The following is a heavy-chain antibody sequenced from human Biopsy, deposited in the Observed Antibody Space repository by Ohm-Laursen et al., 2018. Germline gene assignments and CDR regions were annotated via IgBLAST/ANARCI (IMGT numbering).Heavy chain of an antibody. Sequence: LSLTCTASGFTFNNYWMHWVRQAPGKGLVWVSRSNTDGSHTNYADSVKGRFTTSTDNAKNTLYLYMSSLTVEDTAVYFCARDASQGFDSWGQGTLVTVSS. CDR2: SNTDGSHT. CDR1: GFTFNNYW. V-gene: IGHV3-74*01. J-gene: IGHJ5*01. CDR3: ARDASQGFDS.